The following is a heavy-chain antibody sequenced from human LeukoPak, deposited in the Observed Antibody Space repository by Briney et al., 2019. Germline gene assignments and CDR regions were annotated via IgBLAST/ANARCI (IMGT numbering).Heavy chain of an antibody. Sequence: PSETLSLTCAVYGGSFSGYYWSWIRQPPGKGLEWIGEINHSGSTNYNPSLKSRVTISVDTSKNQFSLKPSSVTAADTAVYYCARRFGELYPNYYYGMDVWGKGTTVTVSS. CDR3: ARRFGELYPNYYYGMDV. J-gene: IGHJ6*04. CDR1: GGSFSGYY. CDR2: INHSGST. V-gene: IGHV4-34*01. D-gene: IGHD3-10*01.